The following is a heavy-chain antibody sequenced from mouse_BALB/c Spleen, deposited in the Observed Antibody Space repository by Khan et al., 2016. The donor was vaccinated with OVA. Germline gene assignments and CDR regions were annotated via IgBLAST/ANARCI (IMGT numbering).Heavy chain of an antibody. J-gene: IGHJ4*01. V-gene: IGHV2-6-1*01. CDR3: ARQPYYHYYIMDY. Sequence: VELVESGPGLVAASQSLSITCTISGFSLTNYGVHWVRQPPGKGLEWLVVIWSDGSTTYNSALKSRLSISKDNSKSQVFLKMNSLQTDDTAMYYCARQPYYHYYIMDYWGQGTSVTVSS. CDR2: IWSDGST. CDR1: GFSLTNYG. D-gene: IGHD2-10*01.